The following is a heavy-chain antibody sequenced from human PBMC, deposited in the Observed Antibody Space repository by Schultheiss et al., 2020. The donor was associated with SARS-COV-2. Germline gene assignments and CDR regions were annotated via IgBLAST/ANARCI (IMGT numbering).Heavy chain of an antibody. CDR3: ARDLSYSSGYDRDY. Sequence: SETLSLTCTVSGGSISSSYWCWIRQPAEKGLEWIGRVYVSGSTNYNPSLKSRVTMSVDTSKNQFSLKLSSVTAADTAIYYCARDLSYSSGYDRDYWGQGTLVTVSS. J-gene: IGHJ4*02. CDR2: VYVSGST. CDR1: GGSISSSY. D-gene: IGHD6-19*01. V-gene: IGHV4-4*07.